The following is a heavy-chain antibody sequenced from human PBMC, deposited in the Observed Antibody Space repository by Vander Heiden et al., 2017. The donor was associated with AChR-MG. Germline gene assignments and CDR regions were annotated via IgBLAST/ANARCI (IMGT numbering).Heavy chain of an antibody. CDR1: AGSFSGYY. V-gene: IGHV4-34*01. CDR2: INHSGNT. CDR3: ASRRRVNWNWAWRFDP. Sequence: QVQVQQWGAGLLKPSETLSLTCAVYAGSFSGYYWSWIRQPPGKGLEWIGEINHSGNTDYNPSLKSRVTISVDTSKNQFSLRLTSVTAADTGVYYCASRRRVNWNWAWRFDPWGQGTLVTVSS. J-gene: IGHJ5*02. D-gene: IGHD1-7*01.